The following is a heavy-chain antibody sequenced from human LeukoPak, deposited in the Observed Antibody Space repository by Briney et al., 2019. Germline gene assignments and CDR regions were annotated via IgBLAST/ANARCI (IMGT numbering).Heavy chain of an antibody. Sequence: SETLSLTCTVSGGSISSYYWSWIRQPPGKGLEWIGSIYYSGSTYYNPSLKSRVTISVDTSKNQFSLKLSSVTAADTAVYYCARERTAMVFGQDYFDYWGQGTLVTVSS. D-gene: IGHD5-18*01. CDR1: GGSISSYY. V-gene: IGHV4-39*07. J-gene: IGHJ4*02. CDR2: IYYSGST. CDR3: ARERTAMVFGQDYFDY.